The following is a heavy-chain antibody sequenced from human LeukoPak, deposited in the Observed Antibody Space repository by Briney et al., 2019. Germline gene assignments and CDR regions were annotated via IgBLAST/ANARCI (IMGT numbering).Heavy chain of an antibody. CDR2: ISWDGDTT. Sequence: GGSLRLSCAASGFAIDDYTMHWVRQAPGQGLEWVSLISWDGDTTYYVDSVKGRFTISRDISKSSLFLQMNSLRTEDTAFYYCVKDLRRGAACYPGDWGQGTLVTVSS. V-gene: IGHV3-43*01. CDR3: VKDLRRGAACYPGD. D-gene: IGHD2-21*02. CDR1: GFAIDDYT. J-gene: IGHJ4*02.